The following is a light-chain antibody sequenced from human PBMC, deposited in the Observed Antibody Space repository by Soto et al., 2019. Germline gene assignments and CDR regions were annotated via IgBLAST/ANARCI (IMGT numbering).Light chain of an antibody. J-gene: IGLJ1*01. CDR2: EVS. CDR1: SSDVGGYDY. V-gene: IGLV2-14*01. Sequence: QSVLTLPASVSGSPGQSITISCTGTSSDVGGYDYVSWYQLHPGKAPKLMVFEVSNRPSGVSYRFSGSKSGNTASLTISGLQAEDEADYYCQSYDISMSGFVLGTGNKVTVL. CDR3: QSYDISMSGFV.